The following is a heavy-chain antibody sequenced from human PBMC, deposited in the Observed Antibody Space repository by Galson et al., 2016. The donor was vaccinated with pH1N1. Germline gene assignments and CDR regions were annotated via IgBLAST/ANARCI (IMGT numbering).Heavy chain of an antibody. J-gene: IGHJ6*03. D-gene: IGHD3-10*01. Sequence: SLRLSCAASGFTFSSFAMTWVRQAPGKGLDWVSTISGSGDITNFGDSVKGRYPISRDNSKNTLYLEMNSLRAEDSAVYFCAKGGDYFASGPFSYMDVWGKGTPVTVSS. CDR1: GFTFSSFA. CDR2: ISGSGDIT. CDR3: AKGGDYFASGPFSYMDV. V-gene: IGHV3-23*01.